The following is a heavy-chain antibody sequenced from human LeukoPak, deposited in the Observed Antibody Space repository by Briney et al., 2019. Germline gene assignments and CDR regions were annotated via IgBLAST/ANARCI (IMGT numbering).Heavy chain of an antibody. Sequence: ASVKVSCRASGYTFTDHGITWVRQDPGRGFEWLGWMSVFNGYTKYAPRFQGRVTMTTDASTRTAYMEMRGLQSDDTAVYYCARAIGSVGYYGVDVWGQGTTVIVSS. CDR3: ARAIGSVGYYGVDV. V-gene: IGHV1-18*01. CDR1: GYTFTDHG. D-gene: IGHD3-22*01. J-gene: IGHJ6*02. CDR2: MSVFNGYT.